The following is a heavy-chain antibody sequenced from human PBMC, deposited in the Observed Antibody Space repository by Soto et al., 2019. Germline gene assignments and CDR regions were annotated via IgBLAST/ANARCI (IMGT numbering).Heavy chain of an antibody. CDR2: ISYDGSNK. CDR1: GFTFSSYA. D-gene: IGHD5-12*01. V-gene: IGHV3-30-3*01. Sequence: GGSLRLSCAASGFTFSSYAMHWVRQAPGKGLEWVAVISYDGSNKYYADSVKGRFTISRDNSKNTLYLQMNSLRAEDTAVCYCARGAVATIIPLDYWGQGTLVTVSS. J-gene: IGHJ4*02. CDR3: ARGAVATIIPLDY.